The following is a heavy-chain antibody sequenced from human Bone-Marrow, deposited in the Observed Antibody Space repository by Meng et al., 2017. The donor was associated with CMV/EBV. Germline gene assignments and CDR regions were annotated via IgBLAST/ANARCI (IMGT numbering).Heavy chain of an antibody. CDR2: IYYSGST. D-gene: IGHD1-26*01. J-gene: IGHJ4*02. Sequence: GSLRLSCTVSGGSISSYYWSWIRQPPGKGLEWIGYIYYSGSTNYNPSLKSRVTISVDTSKNQFSLKLSSVTAADTAVYYCARLIVGATYVDYWGQGTLVTVSS. CDR1: GGSISSYY. CDR3: ARLIVGATYVDY. V-gene: IGHV4-59*01.